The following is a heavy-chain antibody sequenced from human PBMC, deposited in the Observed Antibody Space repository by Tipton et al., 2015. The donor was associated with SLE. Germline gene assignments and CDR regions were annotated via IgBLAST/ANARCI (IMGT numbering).Heavy chain of an antibody. CDR2: INHSGST. CDR3: VRELIAGNPGGY. CDR1: GGSFSGYY. V-gene: IGHV4-34*01. D-gene: IGHD4-23*01. Sequence: TLSLTCAMYGGSFSGYYWNWIRQPPGKGLEWIGEINHSGSTNYNPSLESRVTFSVDTSKNQFSMRLDSVTAADTAVYYCVRELIAGNPGGYWGQGTLVSVSS. J-gene: IGHJ4*02.